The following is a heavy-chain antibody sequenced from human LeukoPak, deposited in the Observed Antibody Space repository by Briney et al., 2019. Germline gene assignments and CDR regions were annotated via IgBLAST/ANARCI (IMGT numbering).Heavy chain of an antibody. D-gene: IGHD6-13*01. J-gene: IGHJ5*02. V-gene: IGHV1-8*01. CDR1: GYTFTSYD. CDR2: MNPNSGNT. Sequence: ASVKVSCKASGYTFTSYDINWVRQATGQGLEWMGWMNPNSGNTGYAQKFQGRVTMTRNTSISTAYMELSSLRSEDTAVYYCARGRFIAAAGARVFDPWGQGTLVTVSS. CDR3: ARGRFIAAAGARVFDP.